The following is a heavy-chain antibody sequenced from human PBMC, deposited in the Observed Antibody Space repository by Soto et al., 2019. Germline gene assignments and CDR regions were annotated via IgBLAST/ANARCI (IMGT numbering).Heavy chain of an antibody. CDR1: GYTITGDG. J-gene: IGHJ4*02. CDR2: ISAYNGNT. D-gene: IGHD3-22*01. V-gene: IGHV1-18*01. CDR3: ARAYYYDSSPPVDY. Sequence: ASVKGAWKAAGYTITGDGGGWGRQAPGQGLEWMGWISAYNGNTNYAQKLQGRVTMTTDTSTSTAYMELRSLRSDDTAVYYCARAYYYDSSPPVDYWGQGTLVTVSS.